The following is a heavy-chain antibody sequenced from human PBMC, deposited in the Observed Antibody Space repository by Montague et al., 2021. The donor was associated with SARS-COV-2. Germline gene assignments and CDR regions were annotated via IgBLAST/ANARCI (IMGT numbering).Heavy chain of an antibody. D-gene: IGHD6-6*01. CDR1: GISVSTNY. Sequence: SLRLSCAASGISVSTNYMTWVRQAPGKGLEWVSVIYSGGTTYYADSVKGRCTMSRDNSKNTVYLQMSSLRAEDTALYYCAIGLEYRGSSYQYYSGLDVWGQGTTVTVSS. CDR2: IYSGGTT. J-gene: IGHJ6*02. V-gene: IGHV3-53*01. CDR3: AIGLEYRGSSYQYYSGLDV.